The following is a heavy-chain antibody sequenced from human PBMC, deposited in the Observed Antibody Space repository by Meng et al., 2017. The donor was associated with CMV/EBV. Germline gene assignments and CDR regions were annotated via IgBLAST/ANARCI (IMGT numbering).Heavy chain of an antibody. CDR3: AKAGITIFGVGKHNWFDP. CDR2: INWNGGST. J-gene: IGHJ5*02. CDR1: GFTFDDYG. D-gene: IGHD3-3*01. V-gene: IGHV3-20*04. Sequence: GESLKISCAASGFTFDDYGMSWVRQAPGKGLEWVSGINWNGGSTGYADSVKGRFTISRDNSKNTLYLQMNSLRAEDTAVYYCAKAGITIFGVGKHNWFDPWGQGTLVTVSS.